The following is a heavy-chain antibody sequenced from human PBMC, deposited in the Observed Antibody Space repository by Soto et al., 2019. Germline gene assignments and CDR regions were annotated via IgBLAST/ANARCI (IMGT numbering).Heavy chain of an antibody. CDR1: GFTFSSYA. V-gene: IGHV3-23*01. D-gene: IGHD1-7*01. CDR2: ISGSGGST. Sequence: EVQLLESGGGLVQPGGSLRLSCAASGFTFSSYAMSLVRQAPGKGLEWVSAISGSGGSTYYADSVKGRFTISRDNSKNTLYLQMNSLRAEDTAVYYCAKVPNDELELQYFDYWGQGTLVTVSS. J-gene: IGHJ4*02. CDR3: AKVPNDELELQYFDY.